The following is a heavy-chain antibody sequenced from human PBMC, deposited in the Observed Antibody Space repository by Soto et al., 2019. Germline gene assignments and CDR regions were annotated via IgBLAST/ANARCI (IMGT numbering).Heavy chain of an antibody. J-gene: IGHJ4*02. D-gene: IGHD3-22*01. V-gene: IGHV1-18*04. CDR1: GYTFRGYG. CDR2: ISAYNGDT. Sequence: ASVKVSCKASGYTFRGYGISWVRQAPGQGLEWVGWISAYNGDTHYAPKFQDRITLTTETSTDTAYMELRSLRLDDTAVYFCARDWSRYYDNRDLIWFYWGQGRLVIGS. CDR3: ARDWSRYYDNRDLIWFY.